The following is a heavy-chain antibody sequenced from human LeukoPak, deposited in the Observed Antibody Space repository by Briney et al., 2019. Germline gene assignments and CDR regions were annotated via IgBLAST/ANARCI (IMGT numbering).Heavy chain of an antibody. CDR3: ARDSTSFYSSVPDWAFAI. CDR2: ISSSSSTI. J-gene: IGHJ3*02. V-gene: IGHV3-48*04. CDR1: GFTFSSYS. D-gene: IGHD6-19*01. Sequence: GGSLRLSCAASGFTFSSYSMNWVRQAPGKGLEWVSYISSSSSTIYYADSVKGRFTISRDNAKNSLYLQMNSLRAEDTAVYYCARDSTSFYSSVPDWAFAIWGQRTMVTVSS.